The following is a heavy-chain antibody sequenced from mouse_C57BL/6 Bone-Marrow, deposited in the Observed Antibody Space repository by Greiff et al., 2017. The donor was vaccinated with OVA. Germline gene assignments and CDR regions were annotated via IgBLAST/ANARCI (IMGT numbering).Heavy chain of an antibody. CDR2: IDTSDSET. V-gene: IGHV1-52*01. D-gene: IGHD2-3*01. Sequence: VQLQPSGAELVRPGSSVKLSCKASGYTFTSSWMHLVKQRPIQGLEWIGNIDTSDSETHYNQKFKDKATLTVDKSSSTAYMQLSSLTSEDSAVYYCARDLFYYFDYWGQGTTLTVSS. J-gene: IGHJ2*01. CDR3: ARDLFYYFDY. CDR1: GYTFTSSW.